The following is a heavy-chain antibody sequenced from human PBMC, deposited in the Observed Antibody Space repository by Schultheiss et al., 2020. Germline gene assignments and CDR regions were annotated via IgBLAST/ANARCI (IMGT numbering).Heavy chain of an antibody. Sequence: SQPLSLTCTVSGGSISSGGYYWSWIRQHPGKGLEWIGYIYYSGSTYYNPSLKSRVTISVDTSKNQFSLKLSSVTAADTAVYYCARVHIVVVTDPTVDYFDYWGQGTLVSV. CDR1: GGSISSGGYY. CDR2: IYYSGST. D-gene: IGHD2-21*02. CDR3: ARVHIVVVTDPTVDYFDY. V-gene: IGHV4-30-4*08. J-gene: IGHJ4*02.